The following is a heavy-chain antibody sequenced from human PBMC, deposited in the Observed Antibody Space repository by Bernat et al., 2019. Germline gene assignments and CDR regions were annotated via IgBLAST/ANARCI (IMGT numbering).Heavy chain of an antibody. D-gene: IGHD2-15*01. CDR1: GSSISSNNSY. J-gene: IGHJ4*02. V-gene: IGHV4-39*01. CDR2: IYYSGTT. CDR3: ARRVVVYFDY. Sequence: QLHLQESGPGLVKPSETLSLNCTVSGSSISSNNSYWGWIRQPPGKGLEWIGTIYYSGTTYYNPSLRSRVTLSLDTSKNQCSLKLSSVTAADTAVYYCARRVVVYFDYWGQGALVTVSS.